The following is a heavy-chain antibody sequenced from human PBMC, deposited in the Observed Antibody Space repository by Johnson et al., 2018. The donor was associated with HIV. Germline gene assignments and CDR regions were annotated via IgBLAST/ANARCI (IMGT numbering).Heavy chain of an antibody. CDR3: ARVGASRFDAFHV. V-gene: IGHV3-48*03. Sequence: VQLVESGGGLVQPGGSLRLSCAASGFTFSRYDMHWVRQAPGKGLEWVSYISSSGSTIYYADSAKGRFTISRDNAKNSLYLQMNSLRAEDTAVYYCARVGASRFDAFHVWGQGTMVTVSS. CDR2: ISSSGSTI. J-gene: IGHJ3*01. CDR1: GFTFSRYD. D-gene: IGHD3-16*01.